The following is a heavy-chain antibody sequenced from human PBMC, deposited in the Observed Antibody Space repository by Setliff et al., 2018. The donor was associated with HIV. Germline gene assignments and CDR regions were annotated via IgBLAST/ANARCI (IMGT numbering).Heavy chain of an antibody. CDR1: GGSISSHY. D-gene: IGHD6-19*01. J-gene: IGHJ4*02. CDR3: ARHTIGVAPWSDGFDF. V-gene: IGHV4-59*11. Sequence: SETLSLTCSVSGGSISSHYWTWIRQSPGKGLEWIGSVYYSGDTDYNPSLKSRVSTSVDTSKNQFSLKLSSVTAADTAVYYCARHTIGVAPWSDGFDFWGQGRLVTVSS. CDR2: VYYSGDT.